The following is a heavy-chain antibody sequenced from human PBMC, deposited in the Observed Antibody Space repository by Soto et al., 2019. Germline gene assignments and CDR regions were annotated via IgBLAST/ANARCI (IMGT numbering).Heavy chain of an antibody. Sequence: SSETLSLTCTVSGGSISSSSYYWGWIRQPPGKGLEWIGSIYYSGSTYYNPSLKSRVTISVDTSKNQFSLKLSSVTAADTAVYYCARPRSGHDAFDIWGQGTMVTVSS. J-gene: IGHJ3*02. CDR2: IYYSGST. CDR1: GGSISSSSYY. CDR3: ARPRSGHDAFDI. V-gene: IGHV4-39*01. D-gene: IGHD3-10*01.